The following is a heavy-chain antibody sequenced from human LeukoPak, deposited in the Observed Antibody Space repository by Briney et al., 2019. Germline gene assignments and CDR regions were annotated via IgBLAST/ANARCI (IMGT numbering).Heavy chain of an antibody. CDR2: ISDSSGTT. CDR1: GFTFSSYW. CDR3: AKDRCSNGIGCYYYYMDV. J-gene: IGHJ6*03. Sequence: GGSLRLSCAASGFTFSSYWMSWVRQAPGKGLEWVSGISDSSGTTYYVDSVKGRFTISRDNSKNILYLQMNSLRAEDTAVYYCAKDRCSNGIGCYYYYMDVWGKGTTVTISS. D-gene: IGHD2-8*01. V-gene: IGHV3-23*01.